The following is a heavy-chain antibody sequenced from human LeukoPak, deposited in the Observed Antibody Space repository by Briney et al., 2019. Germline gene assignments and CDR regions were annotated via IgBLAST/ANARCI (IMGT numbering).Heavy chain of an antibody. CDR1: GGSISSYY. CDR3: ARDQANYYDSSGYYYDY. CDR2: IYYSGST. Sequence: PSETLSLTCTVSGGSISSYYWSWIRQPPGKGLEWIGYIYYSGSTNYNPSLKSRVTISVDTSKNQFSLKLSSVTAADTAVYYCARDQANYYDSSGYYYDYWGQGTLVTVSS. V-gene: IGHV4-59*01. D-gene: IGHD3-22*01. J-gene: IGHJ4*02.